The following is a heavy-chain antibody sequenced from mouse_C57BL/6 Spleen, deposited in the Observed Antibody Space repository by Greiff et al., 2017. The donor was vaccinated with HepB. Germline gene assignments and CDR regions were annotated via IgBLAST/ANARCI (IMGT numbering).Heavy chain of an antibody. V-gene: IGHV1-69*01. CDR3: AKSCSSYWYFDV. Sequence: VQLQQPGAELVMPGASVKLSCKASGYTFTSYWMHWVKQRPGQGLEWIGEIDPSDSYTNYNQKFKGKSTLTVDKSTSTAYMQLSSLTSEDSAVYYGAKSCSSYWYFDVWGTGTTVTVSS. CDR2: IDPSDSYT. CDR1: GYTFTSYW. J-gene: IGHJ1*03. D-gene: IGHD1-1*01.